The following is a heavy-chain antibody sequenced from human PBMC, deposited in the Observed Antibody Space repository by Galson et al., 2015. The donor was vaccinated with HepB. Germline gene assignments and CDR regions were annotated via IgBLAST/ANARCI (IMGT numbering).Heavy chain of an antibody. J-gene: IGHJ6*02. CDR2: INTNTGNP. Sequence: SVKVSCKASGYTFTSYAMSWVRQAPGQGLEWMGWINTNTGNPTYAQGFTGRFVFSLDTSVSTAYLQISSLKAEDTAVYYCARASSRGDYYGQRSSLAYGMDVWGQGTTVTVSS. CDR3: ARASSRGDYYGQRSSLAYGMDV. V-gene: IGHV7-4-1*02. CDR1: GYTFTSYA. D-gene: IGHD3-10*01.